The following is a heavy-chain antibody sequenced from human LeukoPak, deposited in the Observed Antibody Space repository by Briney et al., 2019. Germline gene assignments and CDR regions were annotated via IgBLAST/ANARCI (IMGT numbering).Heavy chain of an antibody. CDR1: GFTFGDYA. V-gene: IGHV3-49*04. J-gene: IGHJ1*01. Sequence: AGGSLRLSCTASGFTFGDYAMSWVRQAPGKGLEWVGFIRSKAYGGTTEYAASVKGRFTISRDDSKSIAYLQMNSLKTEDTAVYYCTSGDSSGYFFESAGKYFQHWGQGTLVTVSS. D-gene: IGHD3-22*01. CDR3: TSGDSSGYFFESAGKYFQH. CDR2: IRSKAYGGTT.